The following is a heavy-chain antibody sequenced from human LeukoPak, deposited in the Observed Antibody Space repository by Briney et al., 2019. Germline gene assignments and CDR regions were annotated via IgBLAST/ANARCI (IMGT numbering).Heavy chain of an antibody. CDR3: ARGGWYVDY. J-gene: IGHJ4*02. CDR1: GTSISTYY. CDR2: MYYTGSS. V-gene: IGHV4-59*01. D-gene: IGHD6-19*01. Sequence: SETLSLTCSFSGTSISTYYWSWIRQPPGKGLEWIGYMYYTGSSNYNPSLKSRVTISLDASKNQFSLNLSSVTAADTAVYYCARGGWYVDYWGQGTLVTVSS.